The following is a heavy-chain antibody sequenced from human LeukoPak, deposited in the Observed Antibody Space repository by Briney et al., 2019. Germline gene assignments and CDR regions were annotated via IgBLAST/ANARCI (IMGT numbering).Heavy chain of an antibody. Sequence: GGSLRLSCAASGFTFSSYGMSWVRQAPGKGLEWVSAISGSGDSTYYADSVKGRFTISRDDSKNTLYLQMNSLRAEDTAVYYCAKAAYCSGGSCYSYYYYYMDVWGKGTTVTISS. CDR3: AKAAYCSGGSCYSYYYYYMDV. V-gene: IGHV3-23*01. J-gene: IGHJ6*03. CDR1: GFTFSSYG. D-gene: IGHD2-15*01. CDR2: ISGSGDST.